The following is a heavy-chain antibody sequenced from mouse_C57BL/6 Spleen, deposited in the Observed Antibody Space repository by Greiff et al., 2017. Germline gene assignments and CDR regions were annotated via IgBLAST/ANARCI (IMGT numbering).Heavy chain of an antibody. CDR3: ARCYYGSIYAMDY. J-gene: IGHJ4*01. D-gene: IGHD1-1*01. Sequence: VHLVESGAELARPGASVKLSCKASGYTFTSYGISWVKQRTGQGLEWIGEIYPRSGNTYYNEKFKGKATLTADKSSSTAYMELRSLTSEDSAVYFCARCYYGSIYAMDYWGQGTSVTVSS. CDR1: GYTFTSYG. V-gene: IGHV1-81*01. CDR2: IYPRSGNT.